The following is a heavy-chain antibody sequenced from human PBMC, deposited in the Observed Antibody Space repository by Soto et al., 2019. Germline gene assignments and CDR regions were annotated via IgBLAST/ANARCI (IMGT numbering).Heavy chain of an antibody. D-gene: IGHD3-10*01. V-gene: IGHV3-7*01. CDR1: GVTVCSYW. Sequence: GSPRLCCAACGVTVCSYWMSGVRQAPGKGLEWVANIKEDGSEKYYVDSVKGRFTISRDNAENSLYLQMNSLRAEDTAVYYCARGSFWHTYYLYDFWGQGTPVTVSS. J-gene: IGHJ4*02. CDR2: IKEDGSEK. CDR3: ARGSFWHTYYLYDF.